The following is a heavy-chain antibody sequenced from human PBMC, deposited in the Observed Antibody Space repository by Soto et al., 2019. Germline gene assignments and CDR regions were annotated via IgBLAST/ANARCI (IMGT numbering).Heavy chain of an antibody. Sequence: QVRLQQWGAGLLKPSETLSLTCAVYGGSFSGYYRSWIRQPPGKGLEWIGEINHSGSTNYNPSLKRRVAISVDTSKYQFSLKLSSVTAADTAVYYCERARGSGSYEGNDYWGQGTLVTVSS. V-gene: IGHV4-34*01. J-gene: IGHJ4*02. CDR1: GGSFSGYY. CDR3: ERARGSGSYEGNDY. D-gene: IGHD3-10*01. CDR2: INHSGST.